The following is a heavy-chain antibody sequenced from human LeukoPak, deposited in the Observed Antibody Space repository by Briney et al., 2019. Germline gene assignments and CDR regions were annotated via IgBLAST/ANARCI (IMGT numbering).Heavy chain of an antibody. Sequence: ASVKVSCKASGYTFTSYGISWVRQAPGQGLEWMGWISAYNGNTNYAQKLQGRVTMTTDTSTSTAYMELRSLRSDDTAVYYCARDTVVTARYYYGVDVWGQGTTVTVSS. V-gene: IGHV1-18*01. CDR2: ISAYNGNT. CDR3: ARDTVVTARYYYGVDV. D-gene: IGHD4-23*01. J-gene: IGHJ6*02. CDR1: GYTFTSYG.